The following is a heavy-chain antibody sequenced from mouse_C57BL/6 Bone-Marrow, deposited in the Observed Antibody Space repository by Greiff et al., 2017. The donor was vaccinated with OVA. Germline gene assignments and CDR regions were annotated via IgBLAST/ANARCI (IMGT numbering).Heavy chain of an antibody. CDR1: GYTFTSYW. J-gene: IGHJ4*01. D-gene: IGHD1-1*01. CDR3: ARGENYYYGSSAYYYAMDY. CDR2: IDPNSGGT. V-gene: IGHV1-72*01. Sequence: QVQLQQSGAELVKPGASVKLSCKASGYTFTSYWMHWVKQRPGRGLEWIGRIDPNSGGTKYNEQFKSKATLTVDKPSSTAYMQLSSLTSEDSAVYYCARGENYYYGSSAYYYAMDYWGQGTSVTVSS.